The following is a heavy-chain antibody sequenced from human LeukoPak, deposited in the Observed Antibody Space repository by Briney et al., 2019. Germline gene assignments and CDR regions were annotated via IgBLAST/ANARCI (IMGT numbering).Heavy chain of an antibody. V-gene: IGHV3-15*01. CDR1: GFIFSNAR. J-gene: IGHJ4*02. Sequence: GGSLRLSCVGSGFIFSNARMSWVRQAPGKGLEWVGRIKTETDGGTTDYAAPVKGRFSISRDDSKNTLYLQMDSLKTEDTAVYYCTTPQLWLRGALGYWGQGTLVTVTS. D-gene: IGHD5-18*01. CDR3: TTPQLWLRGALGY. CDR2: IKTETDGGTT.